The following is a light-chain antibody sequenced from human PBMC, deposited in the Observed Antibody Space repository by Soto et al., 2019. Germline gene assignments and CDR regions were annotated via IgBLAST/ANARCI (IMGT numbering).Light chain of an antibody. V-gene: IGLV2-8*01. CDR1: FNDIGGYNY. Sequence: QLVLTQPPSASGSPGQSVTISCTGTFNDIGGYNYVSWYQQRPGKAPKVIIYEVYKRPSGVPDRFSGSKSGTTASLTVSGLQADDEADYYCSSYVGSNNLVFGGGTKLTVL. CDR2: EVY. CDR3: SSYVGSNNLV. J-gene: IGLJ3*02.